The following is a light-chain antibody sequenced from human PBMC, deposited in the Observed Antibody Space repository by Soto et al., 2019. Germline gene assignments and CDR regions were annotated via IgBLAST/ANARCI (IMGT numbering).Light chain of an antibody. CDR1: QSVDSST. V-gene: IGKV3-20*01. J-gene: IGKJ4*01. Sequence: EVVLTQSRGTLSLSPGERATLSCRASQSVDSSTLAWYQQKPGQAPRLLISGASKRATGTPDRFSGSASGTDFTLTISRLEPEDFAVYYCQHFDDSLTFGGGTKVEIK. CDR2: GAS. CDR3: QHFDDSLT.